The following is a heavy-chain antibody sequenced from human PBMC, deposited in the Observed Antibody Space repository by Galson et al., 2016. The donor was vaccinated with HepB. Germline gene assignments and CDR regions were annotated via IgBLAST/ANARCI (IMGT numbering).Heavy chain of an antibody. CDR2: IYTSGRT. CDR1: GGSITGDTYY. V-gene: IGHV4-61*02. J-gene: IGHJ4*02. CDR3: AREFTY. Sequence: TLSLTCAVSGGSITGDTYYWSWIRQPAGKGLEWIGRIYTSGRTNYSPSLESRVTLSLDTSRNQFSLTLSSVTAADTAVYYCAREFTYWGQGTLVTVSS. D-gene: IGHD3-10*01.